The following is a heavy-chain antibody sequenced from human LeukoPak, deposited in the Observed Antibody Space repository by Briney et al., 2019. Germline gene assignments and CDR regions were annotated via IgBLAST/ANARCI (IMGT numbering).Heavy chain of an antibody. V-gene: IGHV3-7*01. CDR1: GFTFSSYW. CDR2: INQDGGEK. Sequence: GGSLRLSCAASGFTFSSYWMTWVRQAPGKGLEWVANINQDGGEKYFVDSVKGRFTISRDNAKNSLYLQMDSLRAGDTAVYYCARGTGYYDNSGYMIDYWGQGTLVTVSS. CDR3: ARGTGYYDNSGYMIDY. D-gene: IGHD3-22*01. J-gene: IGHJ4*02.